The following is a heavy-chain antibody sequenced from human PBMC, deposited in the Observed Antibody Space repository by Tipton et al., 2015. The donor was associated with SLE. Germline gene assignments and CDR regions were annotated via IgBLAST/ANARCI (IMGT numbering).Heavy chain of an antibody. CDR3: ARGNLNCSSTSCYPGYYFYYGMDV. CDR2: INHRGST. Sequence: TLSLTCAVYGGSFSGYYWSWIRQPPGKGLEWIGEINHRGSTNYNPSLKSRVTISVDTSKNQFSLKLSSVTAADTAVYYCARGNLNCSSTSCYPGYYFYYGMDVWGQGTTVTVSS. D-gene: IGHD2-2*01. J-gene: IGHJ6*02. V-gene: IGHV4-34*01. CDR1: GGSFSGYY.